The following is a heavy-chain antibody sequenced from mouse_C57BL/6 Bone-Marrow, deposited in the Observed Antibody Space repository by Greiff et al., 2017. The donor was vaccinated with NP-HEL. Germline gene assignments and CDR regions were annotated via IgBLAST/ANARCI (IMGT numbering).Heavy chain of an antibody. CDR2: INPSSGYT. V-gene: IGHV1-7*01. CDR1: GYTFNSYW. Sequence: QVQLKQSGAELAKPGASVKLSCKASGYTFNSYWMHWVKQRPGQGLEWIGYINPSSGYTKYNQKFKDKATLTADKSSSTAYMQLSSLTYEDSAVYYCASGLLPYAMDYWGQGTSVTVSS. CDR3: ASGLLPYAMDY. J-gene: IGHJ4*01. D-gene: IGHD2-3*01.